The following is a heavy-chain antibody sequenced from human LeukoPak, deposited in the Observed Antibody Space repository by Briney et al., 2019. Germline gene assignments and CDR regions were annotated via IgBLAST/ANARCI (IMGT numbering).Heavy chain of an antibody. J-gene: IGHJ6*02. CDR2: IRSKANSYAT. CDR3: TRLYGDYPHYYYYYGMDV. Sequence: GGSLRLSCAASGFTFSGSAMHWVRQASGKGLEWVGRIRSKANSYATAYAASVRGRFTISRDDSKNTAYLQMNSLKTEDTAVYYCTRLYGDYPHYYYYYGMDVWGQGTTVTVSS. D-gene: IGHD4-17*01. CDR1: GFTFSGSA. V-gene: IGHV3-73*01.